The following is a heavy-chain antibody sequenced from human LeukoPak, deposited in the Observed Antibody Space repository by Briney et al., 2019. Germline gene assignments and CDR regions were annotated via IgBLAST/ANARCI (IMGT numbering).Heavy chain of an antibody. D-gene: IGHD6-13*01. CDR2: INSDVSST. J-gene: IGHJ4*02. CDR3: ARARIAATGGSKYYFDY. CDR1: W. V-gene: IGHV3-74*01. Sequence: WMHWVRQAPGKGVEWVSRINSDVSSTSYADSVKGRFTISRDNAKNTLYLQMNSLRAEDTAVYYCARARIAATGGSKYYFDYWGQGTLVTVSS.